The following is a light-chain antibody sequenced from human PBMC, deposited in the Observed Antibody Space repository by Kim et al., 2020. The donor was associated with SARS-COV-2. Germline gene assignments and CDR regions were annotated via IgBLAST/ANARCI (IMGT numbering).Light chain of an antibody. J-gene: IGLJ2*01. CDR3: HAWGTGIVV. CDR2: VNTDGSH. CDR1: SGHSNYA. V-gene: IGLV4-69*01. Sequence: LVLTQSPSASASLGASVKLTCTLSSGHSNYAIAWHQQQPEKGPRFLMKVNTDGSHTKGDGIPDRFSGSSSGAERYLTISSLQSEDETDYYCHAWGTGIVVFGGGTQLTVL.